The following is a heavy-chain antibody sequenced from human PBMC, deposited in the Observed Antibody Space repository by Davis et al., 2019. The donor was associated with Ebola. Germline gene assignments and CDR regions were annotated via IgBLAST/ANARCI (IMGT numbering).Heavy chain of an antibody. D-gene: IGHD6-13*01. CDR2: ISSSSSYI. CDR1: GFTFSSYA. Sequence: GGSLRLSCAASGFTFSSYAMSWVRQAPGKGLEWVSSISSSSSYIYYADSVKGRFTISRDNAKNSLYLQMNSLRAEDTAVYYCARDPHYSSSWLLDYYYYYGMDVWGQGTTVTVSS. CDR3: ARDPHYSSSWLLDYYYYYGMDV. J-gene: IGHJ6*02. V-gene: IGHV3-21*01.